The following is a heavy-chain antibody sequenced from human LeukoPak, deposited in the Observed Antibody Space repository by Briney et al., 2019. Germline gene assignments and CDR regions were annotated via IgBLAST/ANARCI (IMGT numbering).Heavy chain of an antibody. J-gene: IGHJ4*02. CDR1: GFTFSRYG. D-gene: IGHD5-18*01. V-gene: IGHV3-30*03. CDR3: AESHGYSYGFDY. Sequence: PGRSLRLSCAASGFTFSRYGMHWVRQTPGKGLEWVAVISYDASNKYYADSVKGRFTISRDNSKNTLYLRMNSLRAEDTAVYYCAESHGYSYGFDYWGQGTLVTVSS. CDR2: ISYDASNK.